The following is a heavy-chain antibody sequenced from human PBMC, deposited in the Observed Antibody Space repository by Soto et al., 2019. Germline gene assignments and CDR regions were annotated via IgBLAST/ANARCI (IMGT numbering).Heavy chain of an antibody. CDR1: GGSISSYY. V-gene: IGHV4-59*01. CDR3: ARVVIIGDYYYYYGMDV. J-gene: IGHJ6*02. Sequence: QVQLQESGPGLVKPSETLSLTCTVSGGSISSYYWSWIRQPPGKGLEWIGYIYYSGSTNYNPSLKSRVTIAVDTSQNQFSLKLSSVTAADTAVYYCARVVIIGDYYYYYGMDVWGQGTTVTVSS. CDR2: IYYSGST. D-gene: IGHD3-3*01.